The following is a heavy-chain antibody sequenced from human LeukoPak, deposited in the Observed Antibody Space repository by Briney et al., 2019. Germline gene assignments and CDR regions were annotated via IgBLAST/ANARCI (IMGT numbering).Heavy chain of an antibody. CDR3: AKGSGWEASYFYYYMDV. CDR2: IRYDGSSK. V-gene: IGHV3-30*02. CDR1: GFTFNSYG. Sequence: GGSLRLSCAASGFTFNSYGIHWVRQAPGKGLEWVAFIRYDGSSKYYVDSVKGRFTISRDNSKNTLYLQMNSLRAEDTVVYFCAKGSGWEASYFYYYMDVWGKGTTVTISS. D-gene: IGHD1-26*01. J-gene: IGHJ6*03.